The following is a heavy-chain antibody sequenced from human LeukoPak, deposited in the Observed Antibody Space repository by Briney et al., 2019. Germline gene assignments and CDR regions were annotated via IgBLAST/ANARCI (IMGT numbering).Heavy chain of an antibody. J-gene: IGHJ1*01. D-gene: IGHD3-22*01. CDR1: GGSFSGYY. V-gene: IGHV4-34*01. Sequence: SETLSLTCAVYGGSFSGYYWSWIRQPPGKGLEWIGEINHSGSTNYNPSLKSRVTISVDTSKNQFSLKLSSVTAADTAVYYCARHYDSSGYHPYFQHWGQGTLVTVSS. CDR2: INHSGST. CDR3: ARHYDSSGYHPYFQH.